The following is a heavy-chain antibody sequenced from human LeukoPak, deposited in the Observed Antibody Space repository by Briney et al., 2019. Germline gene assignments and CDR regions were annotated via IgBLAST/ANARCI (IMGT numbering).Heavy chain of an antibody. CDR3: ARVADTAMGPPADWFDP. J-gene: IGHJ5*02. CDR2: IYTSGST. D-gene: IGHD5-18*01. V-gene: IGHV4-61*02. Sequence: SETLSLTCTVSGGSISSGSYYWSWIRQPAGKGLEWIGRIYTSGSTNYNPSLKSRVTISVDTSKNQFSLKLSSVTTADTAVYYCARVADTAMGPPADWFDPWGQGTLVTVSS. CDR1: GGSISSGSYY.